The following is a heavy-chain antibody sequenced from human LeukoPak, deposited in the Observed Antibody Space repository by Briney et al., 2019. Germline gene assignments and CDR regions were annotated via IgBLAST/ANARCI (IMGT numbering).Heavy chain of an antibody. CDR2: IYTSGST. D-gene: IGHD3-22*01. J-gene: IGHJ4*02. CDR1: GGSISSYY. V-gene: IGHV4-4*07. Sequence: KTSETLSLTCTVSGGSISSYYWSWIRQPAGKGLEWIGRIYTSGSTNYNPSLKSRVTMSVDTSKNQFPLKLSSVTAADTAVYYCARLQNHDSSGYYSFDYWGQGTLVTVSS. CDR3: ARLQNHDSSGYYSFDY.